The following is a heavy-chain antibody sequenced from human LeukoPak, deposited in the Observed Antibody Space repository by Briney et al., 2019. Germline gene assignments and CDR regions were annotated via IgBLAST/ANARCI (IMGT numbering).Heavy chain of an antibody. J-gene: IGHJ4*02. D-gene: IGHD2-2*01. CDR3: AKDHSTTWLGSFNY. CDR2: IRDGDGRT. Sequence: QSGGSLRLSCAASGFTFYDYAMSWVRQPPGKGLEWVSLIRDGDGRTHYADSVKGRFTISRDNSKKMVYLQMNGLRADDTAVYYCAKDHSTTWLGSFNYWGQGTLVTVSS. CDR1: GFTFYDYA. V-gene: IGHV3-23*01.